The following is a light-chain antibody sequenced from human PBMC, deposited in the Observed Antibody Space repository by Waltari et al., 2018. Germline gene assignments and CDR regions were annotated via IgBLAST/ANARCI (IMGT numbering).Light chain of an antibody. J-gene: IGKJ4*01. CDR1: QCINSC. Sequence: TCRASQCINSCLAWDQQKPGKAPKLLIYDASSLQTGVPSRFSGSESGTDFTLTISSLQPEDFATYYCQQANRFPLTFGGGTKVELK. V-gene: IGKV1-12*01. CDR3: QQANRFPLT. CDR2: DAS.